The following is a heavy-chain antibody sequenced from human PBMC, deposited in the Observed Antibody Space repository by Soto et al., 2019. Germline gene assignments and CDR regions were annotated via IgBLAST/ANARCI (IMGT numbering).Heavy chain of an antibody. CDR2: ISGHNGDT. J-gene: IGHJ6*02. D-gene: IGHD3-9*01. CDR1: GYPFTSYG. CDR3: ASFDRLADGNGMDV. V-gene: IGHV1-18*01. Sequence: QLVQSGAGVKKPGASVKVSCKASGYPFTSYGINWVRQAPGQGLEWMGWISGHNGDTTYAQKLQGRVTMTTDTSTSTAYMELRSLRSDDTAVYYCASFDRLADGNGMDVWGQGTTVTVSS.